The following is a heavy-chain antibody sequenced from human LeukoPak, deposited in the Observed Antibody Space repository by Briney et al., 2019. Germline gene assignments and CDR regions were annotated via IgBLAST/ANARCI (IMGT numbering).Heavy chain of an antibody. Sequence: GESLKISCKVSGYSFTNYWIGWVRQMPGKGLEWMGIIYPGDSDTRYSPSFQGQVTISADKSISTAYLQWSSLKASDTAMYYCARSYDNNWGAFDIWGQGTKVTVTS. V-gene: IGHV5-51*01. CDR2: IYPGDSDT. CDR3: ARSYDNNWGAFDI. CDR1: GYSFTNYW. D-gene: IGHD1-1*01. J-gene: IGHJ3*02.